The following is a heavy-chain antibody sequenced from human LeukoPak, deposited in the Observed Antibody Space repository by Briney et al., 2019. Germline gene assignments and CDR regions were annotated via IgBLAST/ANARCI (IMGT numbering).Heavy chain of an antibody. CDR3: ARPYREFGELYAFDI. D-gene: IGHD3-10*01. CDR2: ISSSSTYI. V-gene: IGHV3-21*01. CDR1: EFTFSSYS. Sequence: GSLRLSCAASEFTFSSYSMNWVRQAPGKGLEWVSSISSSSTYIYYADSVKGRFTISRDNAKNSLYLQMNNLRAEDTAVYYCARPYREFGELYAFDIWGQGTMVTVSS. J-gene: IGHJ3*02.